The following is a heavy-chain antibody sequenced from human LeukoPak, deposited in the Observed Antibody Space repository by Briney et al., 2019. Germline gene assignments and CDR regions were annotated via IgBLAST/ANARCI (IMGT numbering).Heavy chain of an antibody. CDR1: GFTFSSYS. Sequence: PGGSLRLSCAASGFTFSSYSMKWVRQAPGKGLEWVSSISSSSSYIYYADSVKGRFTISRDNAKNSLYLQMNSLRAEDTAVYYCARDLYDSSGNYFDYWGQGTLVTVSS. V-gene: IGHV3-21*01. CDR2: ISSSSSYI. CDR3: ARDLYDSSGNYFDY. J-gene: IGHJ4*02. D-gene: IGHD3-22*01.